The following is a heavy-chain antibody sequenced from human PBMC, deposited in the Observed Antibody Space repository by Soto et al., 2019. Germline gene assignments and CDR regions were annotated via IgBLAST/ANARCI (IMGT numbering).Heavy chain of an antibody. D-gene: IGHD5-12*01. CDR2: ISPGGNSV. V-gene: IGHV3-21*02. CDR1: GFPFSSFS. CDR3: ARPRGPRGYDLIDY. J-gene: IGHJ4*02. Sequence: EVQVVESGGGLDKPGGSLRLACAASGFPFSSFSWNWVRQAPGKGLEWVSSISPGGNSVYYADSVKGRFTISRDNAKNSLYLQMNNLRAEDAAVYYCARPRGPRGYDLIDYWGQGTLVTVSS.